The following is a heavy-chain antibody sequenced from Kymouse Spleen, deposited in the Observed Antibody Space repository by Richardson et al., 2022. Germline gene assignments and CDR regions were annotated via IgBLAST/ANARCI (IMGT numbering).Heavy chain of an antibody. Sequence: EVQLVESGGGLVQPGGSLRLSCAASGFTFSDHYMDWVRQAPGKGLEWVGRTRNKANSYTTEYAASVKGRFTISRDDSKNSLYLQMNSLKTEDTAVYYCARGGLAAAGTDYYYGMDVWGQGTTVTVSS. CDR3: ARGGLAAAGTDYYYGMDV. CDR1: GFTFSDHY. CDR2: TRNKANSYTT. J-gene: IGHJ6*02. V-gene: IGHV3-72*01. D-gene: IGHD6-13*01.